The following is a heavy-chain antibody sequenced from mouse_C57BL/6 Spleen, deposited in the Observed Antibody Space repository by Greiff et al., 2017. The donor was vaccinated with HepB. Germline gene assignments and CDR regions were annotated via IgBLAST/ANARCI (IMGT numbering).Heavy chain of an antibody. CDR1: GFTFSNYW. J-gene: IGHJ2*01. CDR2: IRLKSDNNET. Sequence: EVQLQQSGGGLVQPGGSMKLSCVASGFTFSNYWMNWVRQSPEKGLEWVAQIRLKSDNNETNYAESGKGRFTISRDDSKSSVYLQMNNLRAEDTVIYYCPWDGYLDYWGQGTTLTVSS. CDR3: PWDGYLDY. V-gene: IGHV6-3*01. D-gene: IGHD4-1*01.